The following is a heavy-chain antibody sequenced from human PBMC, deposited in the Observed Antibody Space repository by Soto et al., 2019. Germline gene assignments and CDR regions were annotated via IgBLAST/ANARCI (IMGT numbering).Heavy chain of an antibody. J-gene: IGHJ3*02. D-gene: IGHD6-6*01. CDR1: GYTFTNYI. CDR3: ASRHAYSSSFDAFDI. CDR2: IIGYNGIT. V-gene: IGHV1-18*01. Sequence: QVQLVQSGAEVKKPGASVKVSCKASGYTFTNYIITWVRQAPGQGLEWMGWIIGYNGITNYAQNFQGRVTMTADTSTSTAYMDLRSLRSDDTAVYYCASRHAYSSSFDAFDIWGQGTMVTVSS.